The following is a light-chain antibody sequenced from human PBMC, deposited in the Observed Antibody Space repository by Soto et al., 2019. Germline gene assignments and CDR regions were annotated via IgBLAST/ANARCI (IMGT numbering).Light chain of an antibody. Sequence: QSVLTQPPSASGTPGQRVTISCSGSSSNIGSNTVNWYQQLPGTAPKLLIYSNNQGPPGVPDRFSGSKSGTSASLGISGLQSEDEADYYCAAWDDSLNGVVFGGGTKVTVL. CDR2: SNN. CDR1: SSNIGSNT. CDR3: AAWDDSLNGVV. V-gene: IGLV1-44*01. J-gene: IGLJ2*01.